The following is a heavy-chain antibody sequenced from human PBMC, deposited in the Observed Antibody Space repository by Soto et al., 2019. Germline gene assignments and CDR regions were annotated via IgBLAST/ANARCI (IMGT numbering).Heavy chain of an antibody. V-gene: IGHV3-9*01. CDR2: ISWNSGSI. Sequence: GGSLRLSCAASGFTFDDYAMHWVRQAPGKGLEWVSGISWNSGSIGYADSVKGRFTISRDNAKNSLYLQMNSLRAEDTALYYCAKSSNYDILTGYYRAGGYYYMDVWGKGTTVTVSS. J-gene: IGHJ6*03. CDR3: AKSSNYDILTGYYRAGGYYYMDV. D-gene: IGHD3-9*01. CDR1: GFTFDDYA.